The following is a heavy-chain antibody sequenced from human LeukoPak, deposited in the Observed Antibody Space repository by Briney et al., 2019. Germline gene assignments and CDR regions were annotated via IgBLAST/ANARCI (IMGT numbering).Heavy chain of an antibody. V-gene: IGHV3-15*01. D-gene: IGHD3-22*01. Sequence: GGSLRLSCAASGLTFRDAWMSWVRQAPGKGLEWVGRIKSKTDGGATDYTVAVKGRFTISRDDSKFKLYLQMNSLRAEDTAVYYRARDTDTRSHYSQFDPWGQGTLVTVSS. J-gene: IGHJ5*02. CDR2: IKSKTDGGAT. CDR3: ARDTDTRSHYSQFDP. CDR1: GLTFRDAW.